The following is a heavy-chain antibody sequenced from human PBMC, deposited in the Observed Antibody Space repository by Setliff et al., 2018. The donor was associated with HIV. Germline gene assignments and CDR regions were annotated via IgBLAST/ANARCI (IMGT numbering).Heavy chain of an antibody. D-gene: IGHD2-15*01. Sequence: PSETLSLTCTVSGGSISSSSYYWGWIRQPPGTGLEWIGTIYYSGSTYYDPSLKSRVTISVDTSKNQFSLKLSSVTAADTAVYYCARAGRADDIVVVVAARGYFDYWGQGTLVTVSS. CDR3: ARAGRADDIVVVVAARGYFDY. J-gene: IGHJ4*02. CDR2: IYYSGST. V-gene: IGHV4-39*01. CDR1: GGSISSSSYY.